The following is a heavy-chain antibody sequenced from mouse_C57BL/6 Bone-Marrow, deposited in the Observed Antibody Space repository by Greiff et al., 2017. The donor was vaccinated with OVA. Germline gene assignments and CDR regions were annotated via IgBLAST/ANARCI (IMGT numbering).Heavy chain of an antibody. CDR1: GYAFSSSW. CDR2: IYPGDGDT. CDR3: ARERGLRGDY. V-gene: IGHV1-82*01. Sequence: SGPELVKPGASVKISCKASGYAFSSSWMNWVKQRPGKGLEWIGRIYPGDGDTNYNGKFKGKATLTADKSSSTAYMQLSSLTSEDSAVYFCARERGLRGDYWGQGTTLTVSS. D-gene: IGHD2-4*01. J-gene: IGHJ2*01.